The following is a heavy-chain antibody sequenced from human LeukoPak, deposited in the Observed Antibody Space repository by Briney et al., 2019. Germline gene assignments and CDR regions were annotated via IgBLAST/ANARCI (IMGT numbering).Heavy chain of an antibody. CDR2: IYSGGST. CDR3: AREFRWGHDY. V-gene: IGHV3-53*01. J-gene: IGHJ4*02. CDR1: GFHFRLYN. D-gene: IGHD4-23*01. Sequence: GGSLRLSCVGSGFHFRLYNMNWVRQAPGKGLEWVSVIYSGGSTYYADSVKGRFTISRDNSKNTLYLQMNSLRAEDTAVYYCAREFRWGHDYWGQGTLVTVSS.